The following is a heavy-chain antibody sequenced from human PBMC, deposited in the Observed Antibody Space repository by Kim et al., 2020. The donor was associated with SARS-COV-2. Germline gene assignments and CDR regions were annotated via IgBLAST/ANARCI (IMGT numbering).Heavy chain of an antibody. J-gene: IGHJ5*02. Sequence: SVKVSCKASGGTFSSYAISWVRQAPGQGLEWMGRIIPILGIANYAQKFQGRVTITADKSTSTAYMELSSLRSEDTAVYYCARLSNHDYGDFNWFDPWGQGTLVTGSS. V-gene: IGHV1-69*04. D-gene: IGHD4-17*01. CDR2: IIPILGIA. CDR1: GGTFSSYA. CDR3: ARLSNHDYGDFNWFDP.